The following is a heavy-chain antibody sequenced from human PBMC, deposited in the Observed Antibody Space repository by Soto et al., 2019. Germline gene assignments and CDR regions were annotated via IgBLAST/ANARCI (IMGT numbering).Heavy chain of an antibody. J-gene: IGHJ2*01. D-gene: IGHD3-22*01. V-gene: IGHV1-69*01. Sequence: QVQLVQSGAEVKKPGSSVKVSCKASGGTFSSYAISWVRQAPGQGLEWMGGIIPIFGTANYAQKFEGRVTITADESTSTAYMELGSLRSEDTAVYYCARGPRWLLPTDWYFDLGGRGTLVTVSS. CDR3: ARGPRWLLPTDWYFDL. CDR1: GGTFSSYA. CDR2: IIPIFGTA.